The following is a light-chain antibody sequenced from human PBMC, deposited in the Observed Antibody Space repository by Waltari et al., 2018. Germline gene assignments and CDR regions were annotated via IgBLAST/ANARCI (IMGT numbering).Light chain of an antibody. CDR3: QKYDFLPAT. CDR1: QGVGMS. Sequence: EIVLTQSPGTLSLSPGERATLSCRASQGVGMSLAWYQQHPGQAPRLLLYHTSIRATGIPDRFSGSGYGTDFSLTISRLEPEDFAVYYCQKYDFLPATFGQGTTVEIK. CDR2: HTS. V-gene: IGKV3-20*01. J-gene: IGKJ1*01.